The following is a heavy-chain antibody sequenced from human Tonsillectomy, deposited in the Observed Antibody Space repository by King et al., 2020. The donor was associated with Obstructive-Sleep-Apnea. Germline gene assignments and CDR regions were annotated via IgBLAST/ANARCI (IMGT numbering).Heavy chain of an antibody. CDR3: ARDGEPPYYNYGMDV. Sequence: PLQESGPGLVKPSETLSLTCTVSGDSISSSSYFWGWIRQPPGKGLEWIGSIYYSGSIYYNPSLKSRVTISVDTSKNQFSLRLSSVTAADTAVYYCARDGEPPYYNYGMDVWGQGTTVIVSS. CDR2: IYYSGSI. J-gene: IGHJ6*02. CDR1: GDSISSSSYF. V-gene: IGHV4-39*07. D-gene: IGHD1-14*01.